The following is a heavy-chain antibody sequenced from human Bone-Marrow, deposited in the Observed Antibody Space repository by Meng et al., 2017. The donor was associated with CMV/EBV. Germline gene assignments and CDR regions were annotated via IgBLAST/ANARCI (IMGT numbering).Heavy chain of an antibody. CDR1: GGSISSYY. CDR3: AMTEWEPWAFDI. V-gene: IGHV4-59*01. J-gene: IGHJ3*02. Sequence: SETLSLPCTVPGGSISSYYWSWTRQPPGKGLEWIGYIYYSGSTNYNPSLKSRVTISVDTSKNQFSLKLSSVTAADTAVYYCAMTEWEPWAFDIWGQGTMVTFSS. D-gene: IGHD1-26*01. CDR2: IYYSGST.